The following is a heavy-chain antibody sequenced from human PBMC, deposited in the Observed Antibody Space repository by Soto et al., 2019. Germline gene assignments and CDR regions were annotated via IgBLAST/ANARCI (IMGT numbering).Heavy chain of an antibody. CDR2: INHSGST. Sequence: ETLSLTCAVYGGSFSGYYWSLIRQPPGKGLEWIGEINHSGSTNYNPSLKSRVTISVDTSKNQFSLKLSSVTAADTAVYYCAAGAKEEHRSSTSCLNWFDPWGQGTLVTVSS. J-gene: IGHJ5*02. CDR1: GGSFSGYY. D-gene: IGHD2-2*01. CDR3: AAGAKEEHRSSTSCLNWFDP. V-gene: IGHV4-34*01.